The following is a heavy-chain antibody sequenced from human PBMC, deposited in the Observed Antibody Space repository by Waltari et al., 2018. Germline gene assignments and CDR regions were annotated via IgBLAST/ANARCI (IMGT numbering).Heavy chain of an antibody. CDR2: INPNSGGT. V-gene: IGHV1-2*02. J-gene: IGHJ4*02. CDR1: GYTFTGYY. D-gene: IGHD6-6*01. Sequence: QVQLVQSGAEVKKPGASVKVSCKASGYTFTGYYMHWVRQAPGQGLEWMGWINPNSGGTNSAQKFQGRVTMTRDTSISTAYMELSRLRSDDTAVYYCARDNSASRLRHLAYWGQGTLVTVSS. CDR3: ARDNSASRLRHLAY.